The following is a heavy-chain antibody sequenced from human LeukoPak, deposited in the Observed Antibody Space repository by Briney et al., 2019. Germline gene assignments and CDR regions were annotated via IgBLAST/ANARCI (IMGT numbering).Heavy chain of an antibody. V-gene: IGHV4-39*01. CDR1: GGSISNRNYH. Sequence: PSETLSLTCTVSGGSISNRNYHWGWIRQPPGKGLEWIGSICSTGTTYYNPSLKSRVTTSVDTSNNQFSLRLSSVTAADTAVYYCARWVDLTVYWGQGTLVTVSS. D-gene: IGHD3-9*01. CDR3: ARWVDLTVY. J-gene: IGHJ4*02. CDR2: ICSTGTT.